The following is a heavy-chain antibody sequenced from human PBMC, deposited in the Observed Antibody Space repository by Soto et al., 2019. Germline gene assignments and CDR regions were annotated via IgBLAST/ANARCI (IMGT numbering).Heavy chain of an antibody. CDR2: ISYDGSKE. CDR3: AKNFRPRSGYYLGYYFDY. D-gene: IGHD3-22*01. J-gene: IGHJ4*02. V-gene: IGHV3-30*18. CDR1: GFTFSTFG. Sequence: QVQLVESGGGVVQPGRSLRLSCAASGFTFSTFGMHWVRQAPGKGLEWVALISYDGSKEDYADSVKGRFTISRDNSNNTLYLQLNSLRPEDTAVYYCAKNFRPRSGYYLGYYFDYWGQGTLVTASS.